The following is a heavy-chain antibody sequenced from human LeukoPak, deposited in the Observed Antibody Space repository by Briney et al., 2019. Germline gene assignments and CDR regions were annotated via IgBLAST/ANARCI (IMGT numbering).Heavy chain of an antibody. CDR1: GGTFNNDG. Sequence: SVKVSCKAHGGTFNNDGISWVRQAPGQGPEWMGRIIPALKIVNYAQKFQGRVTITADKFTNTAYMELSSLRSEDTAVYYCARDPALLGYCKSVSCPVTYGMDVWGQGTTVTVSS. CDR3: ARDPALLGYCKSVSCPVTYGMDV. J-gene: IGHJ6*02. V-gene: IGHV1-69*04. D-gene: IGHD2-15*01. CDR2: IIPALKIV.